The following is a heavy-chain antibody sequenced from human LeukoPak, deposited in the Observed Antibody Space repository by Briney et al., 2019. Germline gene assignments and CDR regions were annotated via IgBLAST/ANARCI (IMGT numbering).Heavy chain of an antibody. Sequence: PGRSLRLSCAASGFTFSSYGMHWVRQAPGKGLEWVAVISYDGSNKYYADSVKGRFTISRDNSKNTLCLQMNSLRAEDTAVYYCARASLALGTKFFDPWGQGTLVTVSS. V-gene: IGHV3-30*03. CDR2: ISYDGSNK. J-gene: IGHJ5*02. D-gene: IGHD2-8*01. CDR1: GFTFSSYG. CDR3: ARASLALGTKFFDP.